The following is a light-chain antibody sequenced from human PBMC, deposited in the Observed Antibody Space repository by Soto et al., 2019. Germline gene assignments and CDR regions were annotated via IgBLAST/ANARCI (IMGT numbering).Light chain of an antibody. Sequence: QSALTQPASVSGSPGQSITISCTGTSSDVGGYNYVSWYQQHPGKAPKLIIYKVSNRPSGVSNRFSGSKSGNTASLTISGLQAEDEADYYCSSYTSSSAVFGGGTQLTVL. CDR2: KVS. CDR3: SSYTSSSAV. CDR1: SSDVGGYNY. J-gene: IGLJ2*01. V-gene: IGLV2-14*01.